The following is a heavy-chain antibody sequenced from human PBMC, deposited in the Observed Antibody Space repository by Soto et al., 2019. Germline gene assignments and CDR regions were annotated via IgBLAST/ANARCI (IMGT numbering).Heavy chain of an antibody. Sequence: SVKVSCKASGFTFTSSAMQWVRQARGQRLEWIGWIVVGSGNTNYAQKFQERVTITMDMSTSTAYMELSSLRSDDTAVYYCARGYCSSTSCFNYYYYYMDVWGKGTTVTVSS. V-gene: IGHV1-58*02. D-gene: IGHD2-2*01. CDR1: GFTFTSSA. CDR2: IVVGSGNT. J-gene: IGHJ6*03. CDR3: ARGYCSSTSCFNYYYYYMDV.